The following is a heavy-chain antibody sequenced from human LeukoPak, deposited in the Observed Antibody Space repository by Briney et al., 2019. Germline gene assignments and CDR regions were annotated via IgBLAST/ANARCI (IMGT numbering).Heavy chain of an antibody. J-gene: IGHJ4*02. D-gene: IGHD6-19*01. V-gene: IGHV3-7*01. CDR3: ARDTAILYSSGWYGDY. CDR1: GFPFSSYW. CDR2: IKQDGSDK. Sequence: GGSLRLSCAASGFPFSSYWMSWVRQAPGKGLEWVANIKQDGSDKYYVDSVKGRFTISRDNAKNSLYLQMNSLRAEDTAVYYCARDTAILYSSGWYGDYWGQGTLVTVSS.